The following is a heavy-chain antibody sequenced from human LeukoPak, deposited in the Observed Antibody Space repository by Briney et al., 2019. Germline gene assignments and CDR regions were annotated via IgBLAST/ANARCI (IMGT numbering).Heavy chain of an antibody. CDR3: ARGRYSSRSGGYYFDI. J-gene: IGHJ4*02. V-gene: IGHV3-7*01. D-gene: IGHD2-2*01. CDR1: GFTLSSDW. Sequence: QPGGSLRLSCVVSGFTLSSDWMSWVRQAPGKGLEWVANIKKDGIEKYYVESVKGRFTTSRDNAKNSLYLQMNSLRAEDTAVYYCARGRYSSRSGGYYFDIWGQGTLVTVSS. CDR2: IKKDGIEK.